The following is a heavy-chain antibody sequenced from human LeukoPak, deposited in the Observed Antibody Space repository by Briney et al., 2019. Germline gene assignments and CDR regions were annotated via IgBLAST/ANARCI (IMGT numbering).Heavy chain of an antibody. J-gene: IGHJ4*02. V-gene: IGHV3-74*01. Sequence: PGGSLRLSCAASGFTFNNYWVHWVRQVPGKGLVWVSRINPAGSSTSYADSVKGRFTISRDNSKNTLYLQMNSLRAEDTAVYYCAKDRKWDYDFWSGYYNDIDYWGQGTLVTVSS. CDR3: AKDRKWDYDFWSGYYNDIDY. D-gene: IGHD3-3*01. CDR2: INPAGSST. CDR1: GFTFNNYW.